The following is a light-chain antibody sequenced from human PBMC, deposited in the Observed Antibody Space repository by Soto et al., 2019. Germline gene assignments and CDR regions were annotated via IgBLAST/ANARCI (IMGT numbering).Light chain of an antibody. V-gene: IGKV3-15*01. Sequence: EIVMTQSPAAMSVSPGERATLSCKASQSVSNNLAWYQQKPGQAPRLLIYDASTRATGIPARFSGSGSGTDFPLTISSLQSEDFAVYYCQQYNNWPPWTFGQGTKVESK. CDR3: QQYNNWPPWT. CDR2: DAS. J-gene: IGKJ1*01. CDR1: QSVSNN.